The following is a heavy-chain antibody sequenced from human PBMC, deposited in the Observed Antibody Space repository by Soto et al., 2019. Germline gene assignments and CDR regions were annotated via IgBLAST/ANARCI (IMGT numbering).Heavy chain of an antibody. Sequence: QVQLQESGPGLVKPSETLSLTCTVSGGSISSYYWSWIRQPPGKGLEWIGYIYYSGSTNYNPSLKSRVTISVDTSKNQFSLKLSSVTAADTAVYYCARGDYAFWSGYYHDAFDIWGQGTMVTVSS. CDR1: GGSISSYY. D-gene: IGHD3-3*01. J-gene: IGHJ3*02. CDR2: IYYSGST. CDR3: ARGDYAFWSGYYHDAFDI. V-gene: IGHV4-59*01.